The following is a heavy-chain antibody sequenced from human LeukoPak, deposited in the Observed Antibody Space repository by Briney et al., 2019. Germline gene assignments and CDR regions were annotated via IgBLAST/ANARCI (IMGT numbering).Heavy chain of an antibody. Sequence: GGSLRLSCAASGFTFSIYAMHWVRQAPGKGLEWISLISYDGGKGYYADSVKGRFTISRDNAKNTLYLQMNSLRVEDTAVYYCVCLGLGGLSLDWGQGTLVTVSS. D-gene: IGHD3-16*01. J-gene: IGHJ4*02. CDR1: GFTFSIYA. CDR3: VCLGLGGLSLD. V-gene: IGHV3-30*04. CDR2: ISYDGGKG.